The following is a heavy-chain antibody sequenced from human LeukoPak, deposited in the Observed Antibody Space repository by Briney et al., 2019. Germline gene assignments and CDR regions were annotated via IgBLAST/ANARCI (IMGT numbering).Heavy chain of an antibody. CDR3: ARVASGYCSGGSCYSFTRYWYFDL. CDR2: IGTAGDT. Sequence: LPGGSLGLSCAASGFTFSSYDMHGVRQATGKGLEWVSAIGTAGDTYYPGSVKGRFTISRENAKNSLYLQMNSLRAGDTAVYYCARVASGYCSGGSCYSFTRYWYFDLWGRGTLVTVSS. CDR1: GFTFSSYD. D-gene: IGHD2-15*01. V-gene: IGHV3-13*01. J-gene: IGHJ2*01.